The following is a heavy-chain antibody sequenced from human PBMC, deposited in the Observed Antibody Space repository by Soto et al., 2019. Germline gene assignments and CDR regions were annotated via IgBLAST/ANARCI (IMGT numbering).Heavy chain of an antibody. V-gene: IGHV3-7*03. CDR3: GTTPRRGGFDS. CDR1: GFPFSKYW. Sequence: GGSLRLSCAASGFPFSKYWMSWVRQAPGKGLEWVANIKDDGGQQYYVDSVKGRFTISRDNAENSLYLHMSSLRVADTAVYYCGTTPRRGGFDSWGQGTVVTVSS. J-gene: IGHJ4*02. D-gene: IGHD3-16*01. CDR2: IKDDGGQQ.